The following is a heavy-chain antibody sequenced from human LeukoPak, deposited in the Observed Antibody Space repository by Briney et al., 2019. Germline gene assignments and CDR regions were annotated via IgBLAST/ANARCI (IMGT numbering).Heavy chain of an antibody. V-gene: IGHV3-74*01. Sequence: PGGSLRLSCAASGFTFSSYWMHWVRQAPGKGLVWVSRINSDGSSTSYADSVKGRFTISRDNAKNTLYLQMNSLRAEDTAVYYCAREERWLQLREAWFDPWGQGTLVTVSS. CDR1: GFTFSSYW. CDR3: AREERWLQLREAWFDP. CDR2: INSDGSST. J-gene: IGHJ5*02. D-gene: IGHD5-24*01.